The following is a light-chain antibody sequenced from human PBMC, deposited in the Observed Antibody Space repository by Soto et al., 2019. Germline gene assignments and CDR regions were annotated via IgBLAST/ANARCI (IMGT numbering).Light chain of an antibody. CDR2: GAS. CDR1: QSVSSSY. V-gene: IGKV3-15*01. J-gene: IGKJ1*01. CDR3: QQYNSWLWT. Sequence: EIVLTQSPGTLSLSPCERAILSFMASQSVSSSYLAWYRQKPGQAPRLLIYGASTRATGIPARFSGSGSGTEFTLIISSLQSEDSAVYYCQQYNSWLWTFGQGTKVDIK.